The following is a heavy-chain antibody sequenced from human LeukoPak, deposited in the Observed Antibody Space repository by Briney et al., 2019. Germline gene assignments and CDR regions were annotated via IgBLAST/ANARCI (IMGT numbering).Heavy chain of an antibody. V-gene: IGHV3-23*01. J-gene: IGHJ6*02. CDR2: ISGSGGST. CDR1: GFTFSSYA. CDR3: AKDLGDYYGSGSYYRLGYYYYYGMDV. D-gene: IGHD3-10*01. Sequence: WGSLRLSCAASGFTFSSYAMSWVRQAPGKGLEWVSAISGSGGSTYYADSVKGRFTISRDNSKNTLYLQMNSLRAEDTAVYYCAKDLGDYYGSGSYYRLGYYYYYGMDVWGQGTTVTVSS.